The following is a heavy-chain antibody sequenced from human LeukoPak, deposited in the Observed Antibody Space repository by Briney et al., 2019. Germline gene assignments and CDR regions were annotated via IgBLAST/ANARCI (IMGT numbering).Heavy chain of an antibody. CDR1: GFTFSSYA. CDR2: IRYDGSNK. CDR3: AKGGRDGYNLGSYYMDV. V-gene: IGHV3-30*02. Sequence: GGSLRLSCAASGFTFSSYAMHWVRQAPGKGLEWVAFIRYDGSNKYYADSVKGRFTISRDNSKNTLYLQMNSLRAEDTAVYYCAKGGRDGYNLGSYYMDVWGKGTTVTVSS. D-gene: IGHD5-24*01. J-gene: IGHJ6*03.